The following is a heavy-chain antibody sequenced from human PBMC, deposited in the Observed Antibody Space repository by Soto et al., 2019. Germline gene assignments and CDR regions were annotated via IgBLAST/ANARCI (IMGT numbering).Heavy chain of an antibody. J-gene: IGHJ5*02. V-gene: IGHV5-51*01. CDR2: IYPGDSDT. CDR1: GYSFTSYW. CDR3: ARPFDTSGWYDH. D-gene: IGHD6-19*01. Sequence: PGESLKISCKGSGYSFTSYWTAWVRQMPGKGLECMGIIYPGDSDTRYSPSFEGQVTISADKSINTAYLQWSSLKASDGAMYYCARPFDTSGWYDHWGQGTLVTVSS.